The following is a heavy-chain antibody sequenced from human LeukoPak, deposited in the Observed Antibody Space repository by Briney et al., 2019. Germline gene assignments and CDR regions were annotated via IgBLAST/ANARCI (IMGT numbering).Heavy chain of an antibody. D-gene: IGHD6-19*01. CDR3: AKEPGRYSSGFE. V-gene: IGHV3-23*01. CDR1: GFSVSNYG. Sequence: GGSLRLSCAASGFSVSNYGMNWVRQAPGKGLQWVSGISDSADKTYYADSVKGRFTISRDNSKNTLYLQMNSLRAEDTAVYYCAKEPGRYSSGFEWGQGTLVTVSS. CDR2: ISDSADKT. J-gene: IGHJ4*02.